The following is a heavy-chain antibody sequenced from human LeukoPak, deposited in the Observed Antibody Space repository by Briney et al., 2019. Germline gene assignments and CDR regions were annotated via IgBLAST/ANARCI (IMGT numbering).Heavy chain of an antibody. V-gene: IGHV1-18*01. Sequence: ASVKVSCKASGYMLTIYGISWVRQAPGQGVEWMGWISVHNGNTKYAQKFQGRVTMTTDTSTSTAYMELRSLRSDDTAVYYCARARNPLDYYYYMDVWGKGTTVTVSS. CDR2: ISVHNGNT. CDR1: GYMLTIYG. J-gene: IGHJ6*03. CDR3: ARARNPLDYYYYMDV.